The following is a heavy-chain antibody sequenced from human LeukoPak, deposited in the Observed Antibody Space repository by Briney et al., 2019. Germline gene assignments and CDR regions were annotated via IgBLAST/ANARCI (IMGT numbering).Heavy chain of an antibody. CDR3: AKGDSSGWYLLSYFDY. V-gene: IGHV3-23*01. CDR2: ISGSGGST. D-gene: IGHD6-19*01. J-gene: IGHJ4*02. Sequence: GGSLRLSCAASGFTFSSYAMSWVRQAPGKGLEWVSAISGSGGSTYYADSVKGRFTISRDNSKNTLYLQMNSLRAEDTAVYYRAKGDSSGWYLLSYFDYWGQGTLVTVSS. CDR1: GFTFSSYA.